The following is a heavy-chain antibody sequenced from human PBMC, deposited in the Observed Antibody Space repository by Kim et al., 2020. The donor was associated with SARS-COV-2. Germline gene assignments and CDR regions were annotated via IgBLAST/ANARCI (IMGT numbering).Heavy chain of an antibody. V-gene: IGHV3-33*01. Sequence: GGSLRLSCAASGFTFSSYCMHWVRQAPGKGLEWVAVIWYDGSNKYYADSVKGRFTISRDNSKNTLFLQMNSLRAEDTAVYYCARDAARLEWVLEPLEYRGPGALCTVSS. CDR2: IWYDGSNK. CDR1: GFTFSSYC. J-gene: IGHJ4*02. CDR3: ARDAARLEWVLEPLEY. D-gene: IGHD3-3*01.